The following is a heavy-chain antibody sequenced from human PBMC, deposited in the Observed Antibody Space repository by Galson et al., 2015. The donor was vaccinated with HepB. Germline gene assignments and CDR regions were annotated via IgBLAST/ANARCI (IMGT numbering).Heavy chain of an antibody. Sequence: SLRLSCAASGFTFSSYSMNWVRQAPGKGLDWVSYINSDSSTIYYADSVKGRVTISRDNAKNSLYLQVNSLRAEDTAVYYCATSPRWRGLFDDWGQGTLVTVSS. V-gene: IGHV3-48*01. CDR1: GFTFSSYS. J-gene: IGHJ4*02. CDR3: ATSPRWRGLFDD. D-gene: IGHD3/OR15-3a*01. CDR2: INSDSSTI.